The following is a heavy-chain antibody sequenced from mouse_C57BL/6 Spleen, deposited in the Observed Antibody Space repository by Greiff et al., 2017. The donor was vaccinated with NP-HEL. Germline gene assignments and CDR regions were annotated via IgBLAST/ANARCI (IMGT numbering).Heavy chain of an antibody. CDR2: IYPGNSDT. CDR3: TNYYGSSSYAMDY. Sequence: VQLQQSGTVLARPGASVKMSCKTSGYTFTSYWMHWVKQRPGQGLEWIGAIYPGNSDTSYNQKFKGKAKLTAVTSASTAYMELSSLTNEDSAVYYCTNYYGSSSYAMDYWGQGTSVTVSS. D-gene: IGHD1-1*01. J-gene: IGHJ4*01. V-gene: IGHV1-5*01. CDR1: GYTFTSYW.